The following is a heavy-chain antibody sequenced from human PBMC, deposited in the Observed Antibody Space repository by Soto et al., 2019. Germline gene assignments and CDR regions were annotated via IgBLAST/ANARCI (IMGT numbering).Heavy chain of an antibody. V-gene: IGHV4-30-4*01. CDR3: ARVVVQRPSYNWFDP. J-gene: IGHJ5*02. D-gene: IGHD2-21*01. CDR1: GGSITSGDYY. Sequence: PSETLSLTCTVSGGSITSGDYYWSWIRQPPGKGLEWIGHIYYSGSTYYNPFLKSRVIISVDESKNQFSLKLNSVTAADTAVYYCARVVVQRPSYNWFDPWGQGTLVTVSS. CDR2: IYYSGST.